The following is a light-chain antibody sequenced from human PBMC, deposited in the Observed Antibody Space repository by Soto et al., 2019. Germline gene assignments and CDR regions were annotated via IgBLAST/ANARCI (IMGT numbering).Light chain of an antibody. J-gene: IGKJ2*01. CDR2: GAP. Sequence: EIVLTQSPGTLSLSPGERATLSCRASQSVSNYLAWYQHRAGQDRRLLIFGAPSRATGIPDRFSGSGSGTDFTLTISRLEPEDFAVYYCQQYGSSPYTFSLGSKLEI. CDR1: QSVSNY. CDR3: QQYGSSPYT. V-gene: IGKV3-20*01.